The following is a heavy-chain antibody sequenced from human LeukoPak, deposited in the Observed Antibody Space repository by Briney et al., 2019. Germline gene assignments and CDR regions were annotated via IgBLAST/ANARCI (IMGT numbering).Heavy chain of an antibody. Sequence: GASVKFSCKASGYTFINYYMHWVRQAPGQGLEWMGIINPSGGSTRYAQKFQGGVTMTRDTSTSTVYMELSSLRSEDTAVYYCARSYSGSYYAESGVDYWGQGTLVTVSS. CDR1: GYTFINYY. V-gene: IGHV1-46*01. J-gene: IGHJ4*02. CDR3: ARSYSGSYYAESGVDY. D-gene: IGHD1-26*01. CDR2: INPSGGST.